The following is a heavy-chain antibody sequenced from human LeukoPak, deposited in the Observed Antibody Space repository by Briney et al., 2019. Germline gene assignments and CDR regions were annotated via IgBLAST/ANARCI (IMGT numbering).Heavy chain of an antibody. Sequence: SETLSLTCSVSGGPISSYYWSWIRQPPGKRPEWIGYISYSGSTLYNPSLESRVTISVDTSKNQFSLQLRSVTAADTAVYYCARDPMGQEIVGATDDAFDIWGQGTMVTVSS. CDR1: GGPISSYY. D-gene: IGHD1-26*01. J-gene: IGHJ3*02. V-gene: IGHV4-59*01. CDR2: ISYSGST. CDR3: ARDPMGQEIVGATDDAFDI.